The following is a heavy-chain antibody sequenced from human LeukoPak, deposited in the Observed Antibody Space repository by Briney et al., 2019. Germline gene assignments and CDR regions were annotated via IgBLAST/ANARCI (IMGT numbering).Heavy chain of an antibody. J-gene: IGHJ4*02. CDR3: AKDRDIVLVAGPTPSDY. Sequence: GGSLRLSCAASGFTFSRYGMSWVRQAPGKGLEWVSAMSGSGGSTYYADSVKGRFTISRDNSNNRLYLQLKSLRGEDTAVYYCAKDRDIVLVAGPTPSDYWGQGTLVTVSS. V-gene: IGHV3-23*01. CDR2: MSGSGGST. CDR1: GFTFSRYG. D-gene: IGHD2-15*01.